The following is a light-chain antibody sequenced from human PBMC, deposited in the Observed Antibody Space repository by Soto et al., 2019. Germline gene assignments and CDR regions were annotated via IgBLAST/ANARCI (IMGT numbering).Light chain of an antibody. CDR3: QQYDNLPPTWK. J-gene: IGKJ1*01. CDR1: QSIISY. CDR2: AAS. Sequence: DIQMTHSPSSLSASVLYIVTITFRSSQSIISYLNWYQQKPGKAPKLLIYAASSLKSGVPSRFSGGGSGTHFTFTISHLQPEDIATYYCQQYDNLPPTWKFGQGTKVDIK. V-gene: IGKV1-33*01.